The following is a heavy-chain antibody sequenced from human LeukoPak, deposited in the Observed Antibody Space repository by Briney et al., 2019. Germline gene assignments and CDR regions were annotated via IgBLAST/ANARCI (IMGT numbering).Heavy chain of an antibody. J-gene: IGHJ4*02. CDR2: ISYDGSNK. CDR1: GFTFSSYA. CDR3: ARVYYDSSGIDY. V-gene: IGHV3-30*04. Sequence: GGSLRLSCAASGFTFSSYAMHWVRQAPGKGLEWVAVISYDGSNKYYADSVKGRFTISRDNSKNTLYLQMNSLRAEDTAVYYCARVYYDSSGIDYWGQGTLVTVSS. D-gene: IGHD3-22*01.